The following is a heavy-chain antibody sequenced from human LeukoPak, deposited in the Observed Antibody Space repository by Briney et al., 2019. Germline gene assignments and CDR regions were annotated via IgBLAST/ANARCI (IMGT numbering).Heavy chain of an antibody. J-gene: IGHJ4*02. V-gene: IGHV2-5*01. CDR2: IYWNDDK. Sequence: KGSGPTLVNPTQTLTLTCTFSGFSLSTSGVGVGWIRQPPGKALEWLALIYWNDDKRYSPSLKSRLTITKDTSKNQVVLTMTNMDPVDTATYYCAHEPYYGDYGASYFDYWGQGTLVTVSS. D-gene: IGHD4-17*01. CDR1: GFSLSTSGVG. CDR3: AHEPYYGDYGASYFDY.